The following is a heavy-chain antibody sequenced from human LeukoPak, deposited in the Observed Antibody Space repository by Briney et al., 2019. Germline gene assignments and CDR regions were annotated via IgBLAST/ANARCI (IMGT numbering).Heavy chain of an antibody. CDR3: AKSSIAAAGTDAEYFQH. J-gene: IGHJ1*01. Sequence: GGSLRLSCAASGFTFDDYAMHWVRQAPGKGLEWVSGISWNSGSIGYADFVKGRFTISRDNAKNSLYLQMNSLRAEDTALYYCAKSSIAAAGTDAEYFQHWGQGTLVTVSS. V-gene: IGHV3-9*01. CDR2: ISWNSGSI. CDR1: GFTFDDYA. D-gene: IGHD6-13*01.